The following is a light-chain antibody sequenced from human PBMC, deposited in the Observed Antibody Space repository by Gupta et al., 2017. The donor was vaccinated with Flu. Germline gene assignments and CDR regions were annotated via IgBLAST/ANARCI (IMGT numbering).Light chain of an antibody. V-gene: IGKV1-5*03. CDR1: QSITSW. Sequence: DIQMTQSPSTLSAFVGDRVTITCRASQSITSWLAWYQQKPGKAPKLLIYKASNLESGVPSRFSGSGSGTEFTLTITSLQPDDFATYYCQHYNTYPWTFGRGTKVEI. CDR2: KAS. J-gene: IGKJ1*01. CDR3: QHYNTYPWT.